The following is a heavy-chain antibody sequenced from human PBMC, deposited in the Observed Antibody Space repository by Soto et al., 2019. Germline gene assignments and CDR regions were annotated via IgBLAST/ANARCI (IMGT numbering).Heavy chain of an antibody. CDR3: ATRDFWSGYYPHTFDY. Sequence: PGESLKISCAASGFTFSSYAMSWVRQAPGKGLEWVSAISGSGGSTYYADSVKGRFTISRDNSKNTLYLQMNSLRAEDTAVYYCATRDFWSGYYPHTFDYWGQGTLVTVSS. J-gene: IGHJ4*02. CDR1: GFTFSSYA. D-gene: IGHD3-3*01. CDR2: ISGSGGST. V-gene: IGHV3-23*01.